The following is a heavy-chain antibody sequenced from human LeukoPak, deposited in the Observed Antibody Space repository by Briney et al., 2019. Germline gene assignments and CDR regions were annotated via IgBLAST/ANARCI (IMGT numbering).Heavy chain of an antibody. CDR2: ISSSSSTI. V-gene: IGHV3-48*01. J-gene: IGHJ6*03. Sequence: GGSLRLSCAASGFTFNIYGMGWVRQALGKGLEWVSYISSSSSTIYYADSVKGRFTISRDNAKNSLYLQMNSLRAEDTAVYYCARGSGFQYRGITTNYYMDVWGKGTTVTVSS. D-gene: IGHD3-22*01. CDR1: GFTFNIYG. CDR3: ARGSGFQYRGITTNYYMDV.